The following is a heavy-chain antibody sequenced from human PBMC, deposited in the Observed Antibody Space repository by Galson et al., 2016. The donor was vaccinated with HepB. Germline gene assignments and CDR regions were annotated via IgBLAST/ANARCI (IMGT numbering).Heavy chain of an antibody. CDR3: ARGHLSLSRDL. V-gene: IGHV3-21*01. Sequence: SLRLSCAASGFSLSPHTMDWVRQAPGKAMEWLSLIGSNSAPIYYADSVKGRFTISRDNAKNSLYLEMNSLRAEDTAVYYCARGHLSLSRDLWGQGTLVTVSS. J-gene: IGHJ5*02. CDR2: IGSNSAPI. CDR1: GFSLSPHT. D-gene: IGHD3-3*02.